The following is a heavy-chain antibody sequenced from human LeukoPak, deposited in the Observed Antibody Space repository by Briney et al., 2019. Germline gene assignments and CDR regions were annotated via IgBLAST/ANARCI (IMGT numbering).Heavy chain of an antibody. Sequence: GGSLRLSCAASGFIFSSYSMSWVRQAPGKGLEWVSVITGSGKNTYYADSVKGRFTISKDNSKNAVYLQMNDLRVDDTAVYYCAKAASSSWPSYQYGMDVWGQGTTVTVSS. V-gene: IGHV3-23*01. CDR3: AKAASSSWPSYQYGMDV. J-gene: IGHJ6*02. CDR1: GFIFSSYS. CDR2: ITGSGKNT. D-gene: IGHD6-13*01.